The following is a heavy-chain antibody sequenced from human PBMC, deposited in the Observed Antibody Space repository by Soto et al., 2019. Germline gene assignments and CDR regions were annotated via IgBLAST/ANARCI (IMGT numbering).Heavy chain of an antibody. Sequence: QVQLVQSGPEVKKHGASVKVSCKASGYSFHHFGIIWVRQAPGQGLEWMGWISGQIAKTNYAQKFQGKVTMTTDTSTSTAYMELNTLTSDDTAMYYCAIGPPSGSITLTPRYWGQVTLVTVSS. J-gene: IGHJ4*02. CDR2: ISGQIAKT. V-gene: IGHV1-18*04. D-gene: IGHD1-26*01. CDR3: AIGPPSGSITLTPRY. CDR1: GYSFHHFG.